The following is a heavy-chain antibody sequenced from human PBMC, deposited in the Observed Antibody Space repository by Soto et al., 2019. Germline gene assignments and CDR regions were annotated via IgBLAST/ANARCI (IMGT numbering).Heavy chain of an antibody. D-gene: IGHD6-13*01. CDR3: ASQSSSWEYYYYYYMDV. V-gene: IGHV4-39*01. CDR2: IYYSGST. CDR1: GGSISSSSYY. Sequence: PSETLSLTCTVSGGSISSSSYYWGWIRQPPGKGLEWIGSIYYSGSTYYNPSLKSRVTISVDTSKNQFSLKLSSVTAADTAVYYCASQSSSWEYYYYYYMDVWGKGTTVTVSS. J-gene: IGHJ6*03.